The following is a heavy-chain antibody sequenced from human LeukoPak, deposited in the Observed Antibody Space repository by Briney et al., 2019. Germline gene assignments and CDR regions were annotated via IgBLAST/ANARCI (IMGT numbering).Heavy chain of an antibody. CDR2: ISNTGTT. CDR3: ARAPPNYDFWSGYFDY. CDR1: GAAIRGFY. Sequence: SETLSLTCTVSGAAIRGFYWSWFRQPPGKGLDWIGHISNTGTTTYNPSLKSRVTISVDTSKNQFSLKLSFVTAADTAVYYCARAPPNYDFWSGYFDYWGQGTLVTVSS. D-gene: IGHD3-3*01. V-gene: IGHV4-59*01. J-gene: IGHJ4*02.